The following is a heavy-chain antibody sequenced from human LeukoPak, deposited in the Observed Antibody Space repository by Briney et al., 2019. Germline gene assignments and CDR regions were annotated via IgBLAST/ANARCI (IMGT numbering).Heavy chain of an antibody. CDR2: IYYDGRT. Sequence: SETLSLTCTFSGGDFTGGYISNYYWSWFRQYPGKGLEWIGYIYYDGRTKTNPSLKSRVTMSIDTSENQFSLKLSSVTAADTAVYYCARTAQHVDIVVGWGQGTLVTVSS. J-gene: IGHJ4*02. D-gene: IGHD5-12*01. V-gene: IGHV4-59*08. CDR3: ARTAQHVDIVVG. CDR1: GGDFTGGYISNYY.